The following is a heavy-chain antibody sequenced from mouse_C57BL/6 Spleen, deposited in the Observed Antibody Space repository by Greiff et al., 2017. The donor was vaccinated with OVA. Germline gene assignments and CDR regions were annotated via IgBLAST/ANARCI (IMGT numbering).Heavy chain of an antibody. CDR1: GYTFTSYW. CDR3: ASLYEGYYVGWYFDV. V-gene: IGHV1-7*01. Sequence: QVQLQQSGAELAKPGASVKLSCKASGYTFTSYWMHWVKQRPGPGLEWIGYINPRSGYTKYNQKFKDKATLTADKSSSTAYMQLSSLTYEDSAVYYCASLYEGYYVGWYFDVWGTGTTVTVSS. CDR2: INPRSGYT. J-gene: IGHJ1*03. D-gene: IGHD2-3*01.